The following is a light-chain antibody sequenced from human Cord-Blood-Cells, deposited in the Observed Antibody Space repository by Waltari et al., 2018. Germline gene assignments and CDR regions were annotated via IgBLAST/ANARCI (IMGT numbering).Light chain of an antibody. CDR2: RNN. J-gene: IGLJ1*01. CDR1: SSNIGSNT. Sequence: QSVLTQPPSASGTPGQRVTIPCSVSSSNIGSNTVNRYQQLPGTAPKLLIYRNNQRPSGVPDRFSGSKSGTSASLAISGLQAEDEADYYCAAWDDSLNGFYVFGTGTKVTVL. CDR3: AAWDDSLNGFYV. V-gene: IGLV1-44*01.